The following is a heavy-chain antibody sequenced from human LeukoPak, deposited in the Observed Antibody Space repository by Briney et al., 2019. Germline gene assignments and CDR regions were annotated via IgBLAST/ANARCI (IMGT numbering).Heavy chain of an antibody. Sequence: ASVKVSCKASGYTFTNCAMHWVRQAPGQRLETMGWINADNVNTKYSQRFQGRVTITRNTSASPAYMELSSLRTEDTAIYYCAKLAAPQTGPFDYWGQGTLVTVSS. D-gene: IGHD7-27*01. CDR1: GYTFTNCA. CDR3: AKLAAPQTGPFDY. V-gene: IGHV1-3*01. J-gene: IGHJ4*02. CDR2: INADNVNT.